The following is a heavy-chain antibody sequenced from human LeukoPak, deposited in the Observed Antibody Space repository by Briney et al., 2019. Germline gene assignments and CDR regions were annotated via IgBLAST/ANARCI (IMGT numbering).Heavy chain of an antibody. CDR1: GYTFTSYG. CDR3: ARAFSASKSCDY. CDR2: IRPSNGNR. V-gene: IGHV1-18*01. Sequence: ASVKVSCKASGYTFTSYGISWVRQAPGQGLEYMGWIRPSNGNRNYAQKVQDRVTLTTDTSTSTVYMELRSLRSADTAVYYCARAFSASKSCDYWGQGTLVTVSS. D-gene: IGHD6-25*01. J-gene: IGHJ4*02.